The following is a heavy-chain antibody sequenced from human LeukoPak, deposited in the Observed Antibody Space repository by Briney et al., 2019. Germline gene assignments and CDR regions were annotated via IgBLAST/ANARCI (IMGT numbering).Heavy chain of an antibody. V-gene: IGHV1-8*01. CDR2: MNPNSGNT. CDR3: ARGTGVLSLYSSSVVDY. J-gene: IGHJ4*02. CDR1: GYTFTSYD. Sequence: ASVKVSCKASGYTFTSYDINWVRQATGQGLEWMGWMNPNSGNTGYAHKFQGRVTMTRNTSISTAYMELSSLRSEDTAVYYCARGTGVLSLYSSSVVDYWGQGTLVTVSS. D-gene: IGHD6-6*01.